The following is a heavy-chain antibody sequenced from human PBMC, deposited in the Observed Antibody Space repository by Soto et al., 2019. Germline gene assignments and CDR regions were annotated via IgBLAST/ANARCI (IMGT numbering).Heavy chain of an antibody. D-gene: IGHD3-9*01. Sequence: ASVKVSCKASGYTFTGYYMHWVRQAPGQGLEWMGWINPNSGGTNYAQKFQGWVTMTRDTSISTAYMELSRLRSDDTAVYYCARDGASTYYDILTGTNYYYYGMDVWGQGTTVTGLL. CDR2: INPNSGGT. J-gene: IGHJ6*02. CDR1: GYTFTGYY. V-gene: IGHV1-2*04. CDR3: ARDGASTYYDILTGTNYYYYGMDV.